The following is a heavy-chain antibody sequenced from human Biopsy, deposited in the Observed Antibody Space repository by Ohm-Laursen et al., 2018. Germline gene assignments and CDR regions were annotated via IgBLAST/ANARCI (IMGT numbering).Heavy chain of an antibody. D-gene: IGHD4-23*01. CDR1: GGSFTGHY. J-gene: IGHJ1*01. Sequence: SETLSLTCTVSGGSFTGHYWTWIRQPPGKRLEWIGHISHTGYTSYKSSLKSRVTISLDTSREHFSLRLTSLAAADTAVYYCARGSNEYGGLYFPHWGQGTLVTVSS. CDR2: ISHTGYT. CDR3: ARGSNEYGGLYFPH. V-gene: IGHV4-59*11.